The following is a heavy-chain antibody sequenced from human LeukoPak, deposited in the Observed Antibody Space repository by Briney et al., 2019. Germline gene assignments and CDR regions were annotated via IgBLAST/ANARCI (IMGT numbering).Heavy chain of an antibody. CDR3: ARGHIAVAGSDY. D-gene: IGHD6-13*01. J-gene: IGHJ4*02. CDR1: GGSISTYY. V-gene: IGHV4-4*07. Sequence: TSETLSLTCTVSGGSISTYYWSWIRQPAGKGLEWIGRIYTSGHTNYNPSLKSRVTMSIATSKNQFSLNLSSVTAADTAMYYCARGHIAVAGSDYWGQGILVTVSS. CDR2: IYTSGHT.